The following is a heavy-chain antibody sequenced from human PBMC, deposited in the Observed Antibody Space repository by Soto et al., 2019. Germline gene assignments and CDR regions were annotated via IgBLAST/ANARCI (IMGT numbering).Heavy chain of an antibody. CDR3: VKGGWLVF. J-gene: IGHJ4*02. Sequence: EVPLLESGGGLVQPGGSLRLSCAASGFTFNTFEMSWVRQAPGRGLEWVSFISTDSSRAYYADAVKGRFTISRDNSKHPLYLQMDSLTAEDTAVYACVKGGWLVFWGQGTLVTVSS. D-gene: IGHD2-15*01. CDR1: GFTFNTFE. V-gene: IGHV3-23*01. CDR2: ISTDSSRA.